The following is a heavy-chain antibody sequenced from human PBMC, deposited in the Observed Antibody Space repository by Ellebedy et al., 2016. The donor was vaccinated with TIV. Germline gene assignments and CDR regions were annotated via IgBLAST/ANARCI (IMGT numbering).Heavy chain of an antibody. D-gene: IGHD1-26*01. J-gene: IGHJ5*02. Sequence: MPSETLSLTCTVSGGSISSYYWSWIRQPPGKGLEWIGYIYYSGSTNYNPSLKSRVTISVDTSKNQFSLKLSSVTAADTAVYYCARDRGNRIVGATVVWFDPWGQGTLVTVSS. V-gene: IGHV4-59*01. CDR2: IYYSGST. CDR3: ARDRGNRIVGATVVWFDP. CDR1: GGSISSYY.